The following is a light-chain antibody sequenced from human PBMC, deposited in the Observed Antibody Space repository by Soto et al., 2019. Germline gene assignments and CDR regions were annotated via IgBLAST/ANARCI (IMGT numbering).Light chain of an antibody. J-gene: IGLJ1*01. Sequence: QSALTQPASVSGSPGQSITISCTGTSSDVGGYNYVSWYQQHPGKAPKLMIYEVSNRPSGVSNLFSGSKSGNTASLTISGRQAEDEADDYCSSYTSSSTRVFGTGTKLPVL. CDR3: SSYTSSSTRV. CDR2: EVS. CDR1: SSDVGGYNY. V-gene: IGLV2-14*01.